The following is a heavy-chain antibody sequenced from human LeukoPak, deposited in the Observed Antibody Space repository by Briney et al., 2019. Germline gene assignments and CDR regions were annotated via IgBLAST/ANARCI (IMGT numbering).Heavy chain of an antibody. J-gene: IGHJ3*02. CDR3: ARDVLGYCSSTSCLNDAFDI. CDR1: GYTFTGYY. V-gene: IGHV1-2*02. CDR2: INPNSGGT. Sequence: ASVKVSCKASGYTFTGYYMHWVRQAPGQGREWMGWINPNSGGTNYAQKFQGRFTMTRDTSISTAYMELSRLRSDDTAVYYCARDVLGYCSSTSCLNDAFDIWGQGTMVTVSS. D-gene: IGHD2-2*01.